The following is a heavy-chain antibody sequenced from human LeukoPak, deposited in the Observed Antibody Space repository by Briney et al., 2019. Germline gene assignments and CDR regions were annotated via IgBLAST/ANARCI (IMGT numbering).Heavy chain of an antibody. CDR1: GRSISSGGYY. CDR3: ARGYCTNGVCSSGYFDY. V-gene: IGHV4-31*03. J-gene: IGHJ4*02. D-gene: IGHD2-8*01. CDR2: IYNSGST. Sequence: PSQTQSLTCTVSGRSISSGGYYWNWVRQHPGKGLEWIEYIYNSGSTYYNPSLKSRSTITVGTSKNQFSLKLSSVTAADTAVYYCARGYCTNGVCSSGYFDYWGQGTLVTVSS.